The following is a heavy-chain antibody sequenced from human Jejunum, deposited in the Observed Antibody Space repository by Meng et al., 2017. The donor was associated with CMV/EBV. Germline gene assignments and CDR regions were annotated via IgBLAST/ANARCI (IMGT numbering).Heavy chain of an antibody. CDR2: IDNDGSDT. CDR3: ARDTPHNAFDP. J-gene: IGHJ5*02. CDR1: GFTLNNYW. D-gene: IGHD2-15*01. Sequence: AASGFTLNNYWMHWVRQPPGRGLVWLSRIDNDGSDTIYADSVKGRFTVSRDNARNTLYLQMNNLRDEDTAVYYCARDTPHNAFDPWGQGTLVTVSS. V-gene: IGHV3-74*01.